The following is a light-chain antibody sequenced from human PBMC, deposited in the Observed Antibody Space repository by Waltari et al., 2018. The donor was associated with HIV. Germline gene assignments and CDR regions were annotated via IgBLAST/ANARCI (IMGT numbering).Light chain of an antibody. CDR3: ATWDDSLNAWV. CDR2: SYG. J-gene: IGLJ3*02. CDR1: SSNIGSNT. V-gene: IGLV1-44*01. Sequence: QSVLNQSPSASGTPGQRVIISCSGSSSNIGSNTVTWYQQSPGTAPKPLTDSYGQRPSGVPERFSGSKSATSASLAISGLRSEDEADYYCATWDDSLNAWVFGGGTKLTVL.